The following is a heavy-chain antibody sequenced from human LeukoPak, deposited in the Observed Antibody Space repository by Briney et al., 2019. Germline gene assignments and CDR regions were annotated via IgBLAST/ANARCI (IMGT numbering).Heavy chain of an antibody. J-gene: IGHJ1*01. CDR3: ASLYCGGDCYPPAEYFQH. CDR2: IDPSDSYT. Sequence: GESLKISCKGSGYSFTSYWVSWVRQMPGKGLEWMGRIDPSDSYTNYSPSFQGHVTISADKSISTAYLQRSSLKASDTATYYCASLYCGGDCYPPAEYFQHWGQGTLVTVSS. CDR1: GYSFTSYW. V-gene: IGHV5-10-1*01. D-gene: IGHD2-21*02.